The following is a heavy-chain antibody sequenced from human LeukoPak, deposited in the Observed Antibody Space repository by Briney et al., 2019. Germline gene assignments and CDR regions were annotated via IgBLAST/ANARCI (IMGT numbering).Heavy chain of an antibody. CDR1: GGSISSYY. V-gene: IGHV4-59*01. CDR3: ARYDYGGNGYFQH. Sequence: PSETLSLTCTVSGGSISSYYWSWIRQPPGKGLEWIGYIYYSGSTNYNPSLKSRVTISVDTSKNQFSLKLSSVTAADTAVYYCARYDYGGNGYFQHWGQGTLVTVSS. J-gene: IGHJ1*01. D-gene: IGHD4-23*01. CDR2: IYYSGST.